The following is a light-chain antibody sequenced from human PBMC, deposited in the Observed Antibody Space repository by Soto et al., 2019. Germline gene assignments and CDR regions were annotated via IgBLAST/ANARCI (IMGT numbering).Light chain of an antibody. J-gene: IGKJ1*01. CDR3: QQYTTDSRI. Sequence: DSQMTQCPSTLSESVGDKVNITCRVSQDISTWFAWYQQKPGKAPKLLMYKASSLESGVPSRFSGAGSGTEFTLTISSLQPDDFATYYCQQYTTDSRIFGPGTKVDIK. V-gene: IGKV1-5*03. CDR1: QDISTW. CDR2: KAS.